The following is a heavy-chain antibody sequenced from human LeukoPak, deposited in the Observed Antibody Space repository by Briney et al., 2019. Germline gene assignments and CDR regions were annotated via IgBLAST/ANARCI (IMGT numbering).Heavy chain of an antibody. CDR2: IKHDGSEK. CDR3: ARYCSSSSCHDAFDI. Sequence: PGGSLRLSCAASGFTFSNYWMSWVRQAPGKGLEWGANIKHDGSEKYYVDSVKGRFTISRDNAKNSLYLQMNSLRAEDTAVYYCARYCSSSSCHDAFDIWGQGTMVTVSS. D-gene: IGHD2-2*01. V-gene: IGHV3-7*01. CDR1: GFTFSNYW. J-gene: IGHJ3*02.